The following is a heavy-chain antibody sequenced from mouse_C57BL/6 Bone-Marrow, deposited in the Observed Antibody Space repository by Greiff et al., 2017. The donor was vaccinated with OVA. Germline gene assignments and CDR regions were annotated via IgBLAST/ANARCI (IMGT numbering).Heavy chain of an antibody. Sequence: EVQLQESGTVLARPGASVKMSCKTSGYTFTSYWMHWVKQRPGQGLEWIGAIYPGNSDTSYNQKFKGKAKLTAVTSASTAYMELSSLTNEDSAVYYCTRYTTVPLGPHWYFDVWGTGTTVTVSS. V-gene: IGHV1-5*01. CDR2: IYPGNSDT. CDR1: GYTFTSYW. D-gene: IGHD1-1*01. J-gene: IGHJ1*03. CDR3: TRYTTVPLGPHWYFDV.